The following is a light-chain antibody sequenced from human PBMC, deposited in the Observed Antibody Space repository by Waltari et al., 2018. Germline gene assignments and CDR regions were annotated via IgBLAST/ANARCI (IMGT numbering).Light chain of an antibody. J-gene: IGLJ1*01. CDR3: AAWDDSLSGYV. V-gene: IGLV1-47*01. Sequence: QSVLTQPPSASGTPGQRVTISCSGSSSNIESNYDHWNLQLQGTAPKLLIYRNNQRPSGVPDRFSGSKSGTSASLAISGLRSEDEADYYCAAWDDSLSGYVFGTGTKVTVL. CDR2: RNN. CDR1: SSNIESNY.